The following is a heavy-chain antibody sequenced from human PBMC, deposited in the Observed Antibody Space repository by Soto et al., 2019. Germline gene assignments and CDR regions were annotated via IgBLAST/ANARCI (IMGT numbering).Heavy chain of an antibody. J-gene: IGHJ4*02. V-gene: IGHV4-59*01. CDR1: GDSISTYY. CDR3: ARERNYYGSGSYYNGGFDY. D-gene: IGHD3-10*01. Sequence: QVQLQESGPGLVNPSETLSLTCTVSGDSISTYYWSWIRQPPGKGLEWIGYINYSGSTNYNPSLXSRPTISVDTXXHXLXLKVNAVTAADTAVYYCARERNYYGSGSYYNGGFDYWGQGTLVTVSS. CDR2: INYSGST.